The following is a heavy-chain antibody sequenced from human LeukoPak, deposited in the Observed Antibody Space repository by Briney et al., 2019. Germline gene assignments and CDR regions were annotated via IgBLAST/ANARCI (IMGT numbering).Heavy chain of an antibody. CDR1: GFTFTTYS. J-gene: IGHJ5*02. V-gene: IGHV3-21*01. CDR2: ISSGSSAI. Sequence: GGSLRLSCEASGFTFTTYSMTWVRQAPGKGLEWVSIISSGSSAIFSADALKGRFTISRDDAKNLLYLDMNSLRAEDTAVYYCARQTRIVATSTWLVKGNWFDPWGQGTLVTVSS. D-gene: IGHD5-12*01. CDR3: ARQTRIVATSTWLVKGNWFDP.